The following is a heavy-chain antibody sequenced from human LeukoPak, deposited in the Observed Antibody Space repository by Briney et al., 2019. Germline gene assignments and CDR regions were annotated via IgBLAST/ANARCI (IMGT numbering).Heavy chain of an antibody. Sequence: SETLSLTCTVSGGSISSSSYYWGWIRQPPGKGLEWIGRIYYSGSTHYTPSLKSRVTISVDTSKNQFSLKLSSVTAADTAVYYCARDSPSTYDDILTGYLFDYYYYGMDVWGQGTTVTVSS. D-gene: IGHD3-9*01. CDR1: GGSISSSSYY. CDR2: IYYSGST. CDR3: ARDSPSTYDDILTGYLFDYYYYGMDV. V-gene: IGHV4-39*02. J-gene: IGHJ6*02.